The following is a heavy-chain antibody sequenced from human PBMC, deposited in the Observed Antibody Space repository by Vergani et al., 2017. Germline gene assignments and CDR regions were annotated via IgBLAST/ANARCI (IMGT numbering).Heavy chain of an antibody. Sequence: EVQLLESGGDLVQPGGSLRLSCTAPGFIFSTYAMSWVRQAPGKGLEWVPGISASGAPTYYADSVKGRVTIPRDNSKNTLYLQMNSLRVEDTAVYYCARAYGRYDWFDYWGQRTLVTVSS. CDR1: GFIFSTYA. J-gene: IGHJ4*01. CDR2: ISASGAPT. CDR3: ARAYGRYDWFDY. V-gene: IGHV3-23*01. D-gene: IGHD1-20*01.